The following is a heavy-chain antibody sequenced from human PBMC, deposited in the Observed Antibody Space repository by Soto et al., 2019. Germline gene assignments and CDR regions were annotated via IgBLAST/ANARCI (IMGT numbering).Heavy chain of an antibody. V-gene: IGHV3-48*02. D-gene: IGHD3-10*01. Sequence: EVQLVESGGGLVQPGGSLRLSYAASGFTFSLYSMSWVLQAPGKGLKWVSYISRSSTGIHYEYSVKDRFSISGDDALNSMQLQMNSLRDGDTAVYYCARAVTWGLDVWGQGTTVSISS. J-gene: IGHJ6*02. CDR3: ARAVTWGLDV. CDR1: GFTFSLYS. CDR2: ISRSSTGI.